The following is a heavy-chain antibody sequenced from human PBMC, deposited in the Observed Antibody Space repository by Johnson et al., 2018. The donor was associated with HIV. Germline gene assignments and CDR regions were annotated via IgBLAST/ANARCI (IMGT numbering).Heavy chain of an antibody. CDR2: IHSGGST. J-gene: IGHJ3*02. V-gene: IGHV3-66*03. CDR1: RFTVSSNY. CDR3: AKEKSMEWGRRAGFDAFDI. Sequence: EVQLVESGGGLIQPGGSLRLSCAASRFTVSSNYMTWVRQAPGKGLEWVSVIHSGGSTYYADSVEGRFTISRDNSKNTLYLQMSSLRAGDTAVYYCAKEKSMEWGRRAGFDAFDIWGPGTMVTVSS. D-gene: IGHD3-3*01.